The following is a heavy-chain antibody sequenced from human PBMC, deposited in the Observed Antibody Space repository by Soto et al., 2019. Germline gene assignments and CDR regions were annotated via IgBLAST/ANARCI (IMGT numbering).Heavy chain of an antibody. J-gene: IGHJ5*02. V-gene: IGHV1-69*01. CDR2: IIPIFGTA. CDR1: GGTFSSYA. Sequence: QVQLVQSGAEVKKPGSSVKVSCKASGGTFSSYAISWVRQAPGQGLEWMGGIIPIFGTANYAQKFQGRVTITADESTSTAYMELSSLRSEDTVLYYCAPTRGYCSGGSCYPNWFDPWGQGTLVTVSS. D-gene: IGHD2-15*01. CDR3: APTRGYCSGGSCYPNWFDP.